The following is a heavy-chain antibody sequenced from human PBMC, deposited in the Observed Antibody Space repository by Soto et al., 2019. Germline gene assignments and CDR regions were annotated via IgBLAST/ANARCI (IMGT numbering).Heavy chain of an antibody. CDR2: IIPLFGTT. CDR1: GGTFSRHA. V-gene: IGHV1-69*01. J-gene: IGHJ5*02. Sequence: QVQLVQSGSEVKMPGSSVKVSCKTSGGTFSRHAINWVRLAPGPGLEWMGGIIPLFGTTNYAQKFKGRVTISADESTSTAYMELSSLTSEDAAVYYCARAAIHGSSWYFGFDPWGQGTLVTVSS. CDR3: ARAAIHGSSWYFGFDP. D-gene: IGHD6-13*01.